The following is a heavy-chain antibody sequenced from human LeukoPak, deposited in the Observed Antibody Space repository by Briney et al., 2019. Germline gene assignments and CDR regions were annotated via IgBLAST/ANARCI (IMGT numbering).Heavy chain of an antibody. J-gene: IGHJ4*02. CDR3: ARDGSFFTPGFDY. CDR2: ISGSGGST. V-gene: IGHV3-23*01. D-gene: IGHD3-3*01. Sequence: GVSLRLSCAASGFTFSSYAMSWVRQAPGKGLEWVSAISGSGGSTYYADSVKGRFTISRDNSKNTLYLQMNSLRAEDTAVYYCARDGSFFTPGFDYWGQGTLVTVSS. CDR1: GFTFSSYA.